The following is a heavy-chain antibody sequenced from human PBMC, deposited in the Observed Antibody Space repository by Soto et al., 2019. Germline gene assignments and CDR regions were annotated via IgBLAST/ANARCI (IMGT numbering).Heavy chain of an antibody. D-gene: IGHD3-10*01. J-gene: IGHJ5*02. V-gene: IGHV4-4*02. CDR2: NYHSGST. CDR3: AGASGSYYSIWWFDP. CDR1: GGSISSSNW. Sequence: QVQLQESGPGLVKPSGTLSLTCAVSGGSISSSNWWRWVRHPPWRGLEWIGENYHSGSTNHNPSPTSRVTISVDKSQKQFSLKLSFVTAADTAVYYCAGASGSYYSIWWFDPWGQGTLVTVSS.